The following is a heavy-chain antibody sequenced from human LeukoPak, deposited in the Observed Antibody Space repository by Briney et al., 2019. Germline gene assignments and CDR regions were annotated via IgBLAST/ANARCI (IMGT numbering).Heavy chain of an antibody. D-gene: IGHD3-3*01. CDR3: ATHTISGVVTYASLI. CDR2: FDPEDGET. J-gene: IGHJ3*02. CDR1: GYTGIELS. Sequence: ASVEVSCKLSGYTGIELSMHWVRQAPGKGLEWMGGFDPEDGETKYAQKFQGRVTMTEDTSTDTAYMELSRLTSEDTAVYYCATHTISGVVTYASLIWGRGTLVTVSS. V-gene: IGHV1-24*01.